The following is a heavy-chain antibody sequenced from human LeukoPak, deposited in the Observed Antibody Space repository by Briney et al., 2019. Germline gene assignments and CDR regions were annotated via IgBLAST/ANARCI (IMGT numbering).Heavy chain of an antibody. CDR1: GFTLTSYP. J-gene: IGHJ4*02. V-gene: IGHV1-58*02. D-gene: IGHD6-19*01. Sequence: SVTVSCKASGFTLTSYPMQWVRQARGQHLEWIGWIVVGSGNTNYAQKFQERVTITRDMSTTTAHMELSSLRSEDTAVYYCAAGSGWYSPDYWGQGTLVTVSS. CDR3: AAGSGWYSPDY. CDR2: IVVGSGNT.